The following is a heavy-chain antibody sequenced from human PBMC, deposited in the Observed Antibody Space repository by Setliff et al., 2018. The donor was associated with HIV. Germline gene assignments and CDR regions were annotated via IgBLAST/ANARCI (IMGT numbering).Heavy chain of an antibody. Sequence: GESLKISCKTSGYDFATYWIGWVRQMPGKGLEWMGVLYPSDSDAIYCPTFQGRVTISADKATNTAYLQWASLKSSDTAIYYCVRPLVIAFDTSDIWGQGTMVTVSS. V-gene: IGHV5-51*01. CDR2: LYPSDSDA. CDR3: VRPLVIAFDTSDI. D-gene: IGHD3-9*01. J-gene: IGHJ3*02. CDR1: GYDFATYW.